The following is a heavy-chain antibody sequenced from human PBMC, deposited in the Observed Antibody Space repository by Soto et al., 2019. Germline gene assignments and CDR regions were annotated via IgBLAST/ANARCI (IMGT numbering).Heavy chain of an antibody. J-gene: IGHJ6*02. CDR1: AFTLSAYD. D-gene: IGHD2-15*01. Sequence: LRLSCAASAFTLSAYDMHWVRQPNGKGLEWVSALGAADDPYYLGSVKGRFTISRENAKNSLYLQMNNLRAGDTAVYYCAGAYSGRLPRRADYYYAMDVWGQGTTVTVSS. V-gene: IGHV3-13*05. CDR3: AGAYSGRLPRRADYYYAMDV. CDR2: LGAADDP.